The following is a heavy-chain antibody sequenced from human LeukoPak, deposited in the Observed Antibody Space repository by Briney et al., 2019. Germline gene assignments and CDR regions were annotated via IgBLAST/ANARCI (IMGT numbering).Heavy chain of an antibody. CDR2: IKQDGSEK. CDR1: GFTFSSYE. D-gene: IGHD2-2*01. Sequence: GGSLRLSCAASGFTFSSYEMTWVRQAPGKGLEWVANIKQDGSEKYYVDSVKGRFTISRDNAKNSLYLQMNSLRAEDTAVYYCARVREDIVVVPAVSSLDYWGQGTLVTVSS. CDR3: ARVREDIVVVPAVSSLDY. J-gene: IGHJ4*02. V-gene: IGHV3-7*01.